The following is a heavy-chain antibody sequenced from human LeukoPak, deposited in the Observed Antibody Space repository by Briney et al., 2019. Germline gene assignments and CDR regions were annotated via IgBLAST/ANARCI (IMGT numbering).Heavy chain of an antibody. D-gene: IGHD2-15*01. CDR2: ISSSSSYI. Sequence: GGSLRLSCAASGFTFSSYSMNWVRQAPGKGLEWVSSISSSSSYIYYADSVKGRFTISRDNSKNTLYLQMNSLRAEDTAVYYCANLLRTSTPAVYWGQGTLVTVSS. V-gene: IGHV3-21*04. J-gene: IGHJ4*02. CDR3: ANLLRTSTPAVY. CDR1: GFTFSSYS.